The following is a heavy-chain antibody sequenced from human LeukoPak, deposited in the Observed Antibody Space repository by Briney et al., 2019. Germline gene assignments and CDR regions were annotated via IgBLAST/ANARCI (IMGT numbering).Heavy chain of an antibody. J-gene: IGHJ1*01. CDR1: GFTFSSYG. V-gene: IGHV3-30*18. Sequence: GRSLRLSCAASGFTFSSYGVHWVRQAPGKGLEWVAVISYDGSNKYYTDSVKGRFTISRDNSKNTLYLQMNSLRAEDTAVYYCVKPPFEYDYSAHDEYFQHWGQGTLVTVSS. CDR2: ISYDGSNK. CDR3: VKPPFEYDYSAHDEYFQH. D-gene: IGHD4-11*01.